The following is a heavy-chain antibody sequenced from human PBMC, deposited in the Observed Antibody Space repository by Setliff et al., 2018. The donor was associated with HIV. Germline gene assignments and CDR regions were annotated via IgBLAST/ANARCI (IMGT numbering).Heavy chain of an antibody. CDR3: ARDHRFQSAPGIAVAPDGFDL. Sequence: SVKVSCKSSGGTSKTFALNWVRQAPGQGLEWMGRIIPMYATTNYAQRFQDRITITADKSTSTAYMDLSSLRSEDTAVYYCARDHRFQSAPGIAVAPDGFDLWGQGTMVTVSS. J-gene: IGHJ3*01. CDR1: GGTSKTFA. D-gene: IGHD6-19*01. CDR2: IIPMYATT. V-gene: IGHV1-69*06.